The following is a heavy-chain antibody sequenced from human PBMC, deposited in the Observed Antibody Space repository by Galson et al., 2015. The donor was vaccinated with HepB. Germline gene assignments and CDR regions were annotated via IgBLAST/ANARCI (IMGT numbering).Heavy chain of an antibody. Sequence: SVKVSCKAFGGTFSSYAISWVRQAPGQGLEWMGGIIPILGIANYAQKFQGRVTITADKSTSTAYMELSSLRSEDTAVYYCARDNWNDRNLWGWSDPWGQGTLVTVSS. CDR3: ARDNWNDRNLWGWSDP. CDR2: IIPILGIA. CDR1: GGTFSSYA. V-gene: IGHV1-69*10. D-gene: IGHD1-20*01. J-gene: IGHJ5*02.